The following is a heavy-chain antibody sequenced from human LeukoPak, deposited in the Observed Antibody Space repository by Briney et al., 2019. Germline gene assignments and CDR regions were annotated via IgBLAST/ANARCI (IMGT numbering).Heavy chain of an antibody. CDR2: IWYDGSNE. CDR3: ARDLSFGSLDF. CDR1: GFTLSSHG. V-gene: IGHV3-33*01. D-gene: IGHD1-26*01. J-gene: IGHJ4*02. Sequence: GGSLRLSCAASGFTLSSHGMHWVRQAPGKGLEWVALIWYDGSNENYADSVKGRFTISRDMSKNTLNLQMNSLRVEDTAVFYCARDLSFGSLDFRGQGTLVTVSS.